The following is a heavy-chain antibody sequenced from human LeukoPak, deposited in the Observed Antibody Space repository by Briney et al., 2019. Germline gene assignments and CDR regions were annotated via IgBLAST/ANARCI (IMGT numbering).Heavy chain of an antibody. J-gene: IGHJ3*02. CDR1: GGTFSSYA. V-gene: IGHV1-69*05. CDR2: IIPIFGTA. D-gene: IGHD2-8*02. CDR3: ALVINAFDI. Sequence: XXKVSCKASGGTFSSYAISWVRQAPGQGLEWMGGIIPIFGTANYAQKFQGRVTITTDESTSTAYMELSSLRSKDTAVYYCALVINAFDIWGQGTMVTVSS.